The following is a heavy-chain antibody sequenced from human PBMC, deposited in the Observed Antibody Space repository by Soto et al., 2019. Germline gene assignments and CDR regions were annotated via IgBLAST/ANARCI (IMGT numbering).Heavy chain of an antibody. CDR3: AIGTSISSRSLGV. Sequence: QVQLVQSGAEVKKPGSSVKVSCKASGGTFSSYAISWVRQAPGQGLEWMGGIIPILGTAIYARKFQGRVTSTAYKATSTADMELSSLRSEDTAVYYCAIGTSISSRSLGVWGQGTTVTVSS. J-gene: IGHJ6*02. CDR1: GGTFSSYA. CDR2: IIPILGTA. V-gene: IGHV1-69*06. D-gene: IGHD6-6*01.